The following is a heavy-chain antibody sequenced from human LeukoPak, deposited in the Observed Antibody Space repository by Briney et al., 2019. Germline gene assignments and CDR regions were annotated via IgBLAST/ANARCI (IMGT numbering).Heavy chain of an antibody. D-gene: IGHD3-9*01. Sequence: GGSLRLSCAASGFTFSSYGMHWVRQAPGKGLEWVAVISYDGSNKYYADSVKGRFTISRDNSKNTLYLQMNSLRAEDTAVYYCATPRYAIFGWGQGTLVTVSS. V-gene: IGHV3-30*03. CDR2: ISYDGSNK. J-gene: IGHJ4*02. CDR1: GFTFSSYG. CDR3: ATPRYAIFG.